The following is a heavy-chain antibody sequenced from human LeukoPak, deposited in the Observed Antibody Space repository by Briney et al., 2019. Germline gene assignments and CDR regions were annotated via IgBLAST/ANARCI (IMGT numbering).Heavy chain of an antibody. CDR2: ISHSGST. CDR3: ARATPGVFGWFDP. V-gene: IGHV4-34*01. CDR1: GGSFSGYY. J-gene: IGHJ5*02. Sequence: PSETLSLTCAVYGGSFSGYYWSWIRQPPGKGLELIGEISHSGSTNYNPSLKSRVTISVDTSKNQFSLKLSSVTAADTAVYYCARATPGVFGWFDPWGQGTLVTVSS. D-gene: IGHD2-8*01.